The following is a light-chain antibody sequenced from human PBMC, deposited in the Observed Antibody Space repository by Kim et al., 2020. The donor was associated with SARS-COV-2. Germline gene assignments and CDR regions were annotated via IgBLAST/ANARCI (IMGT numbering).Light chain of an antibody. CDR1: QTFNNK. CDR3: QQSNDWPPLT. V-gene: IGKV3-15*01. J-gene: IGKJ1*01. CDR2: DAT. Sequence: SPGERATLSRRASQTFNNKLVWYQHKPGQAPRLLIYDATTRATGVPARFIGSGSETDFTLTISSLQSEDFAVYYCQQSNDWPPLTFGQGTKVDIK.